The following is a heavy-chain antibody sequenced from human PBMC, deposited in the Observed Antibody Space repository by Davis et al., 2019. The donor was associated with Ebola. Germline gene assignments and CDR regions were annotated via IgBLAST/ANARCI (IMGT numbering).Heavy chain of an antibody. J-gene: IGHJ4*02. V-gene: IGHV3-11*01. CDR1: GFRFNTYG. CDR2: ISGRGTTI. CDR3: TSNSGSYLHDY. Sequence: GESLKISCAASGFRFNTYGMTWVRQAPGKGLEWVSVISGRGTTIYYADSVKGRFTISRDNAKNSLYLQMNSLRAEDTAVYYCTSNSGSYLHDYWGQGTLVTVSS. D-gene: IGHD1-26*01.